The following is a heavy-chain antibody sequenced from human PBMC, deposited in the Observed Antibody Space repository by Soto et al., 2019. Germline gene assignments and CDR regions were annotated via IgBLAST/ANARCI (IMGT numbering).Heavy chain of an antibody. CDR1: GGSFSGYY. CDR2: INHGGST. Sequence: SLTCAVYGGSFSGYYWSWIRQPPGKGLEWIGEINHGGSTNYNPSLKSRVTMSLDTSKNQFSLKLTSVTAADTSVYYCARGPEYYYGGSGYVDYWGRGTLVTVSS. D-gene: IGHD3-22*01. CDR3: ARGPEYYYGGSGYVDY. J-gene: IGHJ4*02. V-gene: IGHV4-34*01.